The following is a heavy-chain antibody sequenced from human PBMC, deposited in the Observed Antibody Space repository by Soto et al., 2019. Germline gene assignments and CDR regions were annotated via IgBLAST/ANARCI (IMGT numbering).Heavy chain of an antibody. Sequence: GASVKVSCKASGGTFSSYAISWVRQAPGQGLEWMGGIIPIFGTANYAQKFQGRVTITADESTSTAYMELSSLRSEDTAVYYCARDRAPGTTYLHYYYGMDVWGQGTTVTVSS. D-gene: IGHD1-7*01. J-gene: IGHJ6*02. CDR1: GGTFSSYA. V-gene: IGHV1-69*13. CDR2: IIPIFGTA. CDR3: ARDRAPGTTYLHYYYGMDV.